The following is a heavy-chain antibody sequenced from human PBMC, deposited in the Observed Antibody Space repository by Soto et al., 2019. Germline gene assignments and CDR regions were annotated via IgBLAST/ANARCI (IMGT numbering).Heavy chain of an antibody. CDR2: ISSSGSTI. CDR1: GFTFSDYY. V-gene: IGHV3-11*01. D-gene: IGHD6-6*01. CDR3: ARDHRYSSSSTIFADY. Sequence: QVQLVESGGGLVQPGGSLRLSCAASGFTFSDYYMSWIRQAPGKGLEWVSYISSSGSTIYYEDSVKGRFTISRDNAKNSLYLQMNSLRAEDTAVYYCARDHRYSSSSTIFADYWGQGTLVTVSS. J-gene: IGHJ4*02.